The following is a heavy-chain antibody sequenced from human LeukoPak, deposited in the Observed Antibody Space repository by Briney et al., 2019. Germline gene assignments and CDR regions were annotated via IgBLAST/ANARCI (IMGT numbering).Heavy chain of an antibody. Sequence: ASVKVSCKTSGYSFTGYYMQWVRQAPGQGLEWMGWINPNSGGTNYAQKFQGRVTMARDTSISTAYMELSSLRSEDTAVYYCARDNYYDSSGYYDFWGQGTLVTVSS. CDR3: ARDNYYDSSGYYDF. J-gene: IGHJ4*02. CDR2: INPNSGGT. CDR1: GYSFTGYY. D-gene: IGHD3-22*01. V-gene: IGHV1-2*02.